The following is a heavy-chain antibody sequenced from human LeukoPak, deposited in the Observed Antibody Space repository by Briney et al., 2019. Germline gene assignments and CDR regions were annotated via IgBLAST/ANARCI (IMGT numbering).Heavy chain of an antibody. CDR2: ISAYNGNT. D-gene: IGHD6-13*01. CDR1: GYTCTSYG. Sequence: ASVKVSCKASGYTCTSYGISWVRQAPGQGLEWMGWISAYNGNTNYAQKLQGRVTMTTDTSTSTAYMELRSLRSDDTAVYYCARDPTFYSSSWSNWFDPWGQGTLVTVSS. J-gene: IGHJ5*02. V-gene: IGHV1-18*01. CDR3: ARDPTFYSSSWSNWFDP.